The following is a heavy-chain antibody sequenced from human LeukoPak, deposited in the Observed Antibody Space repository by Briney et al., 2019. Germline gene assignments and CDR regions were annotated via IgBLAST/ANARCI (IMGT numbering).Heavy chain of an antibody. D-gene: IGHD1-26*01. Sequence: GESLKISCKGSGYSFTSYWIGWVRQMPGKGLEWMGIIYPGDSDTRYSPSFEGRVTISADKSVTTAYLEWNSLKASDTALYYCVRQGLQSGTYPAYWGPGTLVTVSS. V-gene: IGHV5-51*01. CDR3: VRQGLQSGTYPAY. CDR1: GYSFTSYW. CDR2: IYPGDSDT. J-gene: IGHJ4*02.